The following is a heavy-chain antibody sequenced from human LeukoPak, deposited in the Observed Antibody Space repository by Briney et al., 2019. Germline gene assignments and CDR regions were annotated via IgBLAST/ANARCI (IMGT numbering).Heavy chain of an antibody. D-gene: IGHD6-6*01. CDR1: GYTFTSYA. J-gene: IGHJ5*02. CDR3: ARDRYDGSSSWFDP. V-gene: IGHV7-4-1*02. CDR2: INTNTGNP. Sequence: ASVKVSCKASGYTFTSYAMNWVRQAPGQGLEWMGWINTNTGNPTYAQGFTGRFVFSLDASVSTAYLQISSLKAEDTAVYYCARDRYDGSSSWFDPWGQGTLVTVSS.